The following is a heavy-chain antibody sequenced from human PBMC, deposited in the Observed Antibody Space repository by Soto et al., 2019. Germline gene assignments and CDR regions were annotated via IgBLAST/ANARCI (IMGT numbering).Heavy chain of an antibody. J-gene: IGHJ4*02. Sequence: EVHLVESGGGLVKPGGSLRLSCAASGFTFSSYSMKWVRQAPGKGLEWVSIITITGFIDYADSVKGRFTISRDNAKNSLYQQMNSMRAEDTAVYYCARDSREYNAYDYNWGQGTLVTASS. V-gene: IGHV3-21*01. CDR3: ARDSREYNAYDYN. D-gene: IGHD5-12*01. CDR1: GFTFSSYS. CDR2: IITITGFI.